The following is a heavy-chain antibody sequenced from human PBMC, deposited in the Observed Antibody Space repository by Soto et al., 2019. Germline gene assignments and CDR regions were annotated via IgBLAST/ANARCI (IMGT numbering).Heavy chain of an antibody. D-gene: IGHD2-2*01. CDR1: GYTFTGYY. CDR3: ARDYCSSTSCPNWFDP. Sequence: QVQLVQSGAEVKKPGASVKVSCKASGYTFTGYYMHWVRQAPGQGLEWMGWINPNSGGTNYAQKFQGRVTMTRDTSSSTAYMELSRLRSDDTAVYYCARDYCSSTSCPNWFDPWGQGTLVTVSS. CDR2: INPNSGGT. J-gene: IGHJ5*02. V-gene: IGHV1-2*02.